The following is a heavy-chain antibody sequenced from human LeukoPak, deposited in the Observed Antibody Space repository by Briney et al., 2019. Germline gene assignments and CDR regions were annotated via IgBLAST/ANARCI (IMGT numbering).Heavy chain of an antibody. V-gene: IGHV3-21*01. CDR3: ATDDRDYYYYYMDV. J-gene: IGHJ6*03. CDR1: GFTFSFYG. Sequence: PGGSLRHSFPPSGFTFSFYGMNWVRPPPGKGLDGVSPISSTGGDIYYADSVRGRFTISRDNAKNSLYLQLNRLRAEDTAVYFCATDDRDYYYYYMDVWGKGTTLTVSS. CDR2: ISSTGGDI. D-gene: IGHD3-10*01.